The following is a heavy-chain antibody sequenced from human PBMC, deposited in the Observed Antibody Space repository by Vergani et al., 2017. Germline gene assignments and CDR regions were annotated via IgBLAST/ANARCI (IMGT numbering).Heavy chain of an antibody. CDR2: ISGHDHRT. CDR1: GFRFREHG. Sequence: EVQLLESGGGSVQPGESLRLSCVASGFRFREHGMNWVRQAPGKGLEWVSGISGHDHRTLYAVSVKGRFIISRDDSKNTLYLQMSSLRVEDTAVYYCARSGYCAHGVCYMTYYYYMDVWGKGTAVTVSS. J-gene: IGHJ6*03. V-gene: IGHV3-23*01. D-gene: IGHD2-8*01. CDR3: ARSGYCAHGVCYMTYYYYMDV.